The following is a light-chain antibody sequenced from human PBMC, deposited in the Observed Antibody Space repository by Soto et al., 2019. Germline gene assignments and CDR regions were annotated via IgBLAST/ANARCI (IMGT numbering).Light chain of an antibody. V-gene: IGKV3-15*01. CDR3: QHYKTWPLA. Sequence: EIIMTQSPATLSVSPGKRVTLSCRASQGVGSTLAWYRQQPGQAPRLLIYDAYIRASGVPARFSGSGSGTEFTLTISGLPSEDFAVYFCQHYKTWPLAFGGGTKVEIK. CDR2: DAY. CDR1: QGVGST. J-gene: IGKJ4*01.